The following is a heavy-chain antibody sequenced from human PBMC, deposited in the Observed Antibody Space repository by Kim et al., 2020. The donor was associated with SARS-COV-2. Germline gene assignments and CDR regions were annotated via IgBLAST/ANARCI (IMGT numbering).Heavy chain of an antibody. CDR1: GFTFNKYV. CDR2: ITGDNGRA. V-gene: IGHV3-23*01. CDR3: VKDWSASYCNGDCLNS. J-gene: IGHJ5*02. Sequence: GSLRLSCAASGFTFNKYVMTWVRQAPGKGLEWVASITGDNGRAYYAESVKGRFTVSRDNSENMVYLQMSGLRAGDTAVFYCVKDWSASYCNGDCLNSWGQGTLVAVSS. D-gene: IGHD2-21*02.